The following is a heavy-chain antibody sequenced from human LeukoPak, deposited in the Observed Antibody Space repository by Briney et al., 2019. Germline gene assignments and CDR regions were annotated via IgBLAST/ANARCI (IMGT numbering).Heavy chain of an antibody. Sequence: GASVKVSCKASGGTFSSYAISWVRQAPGQGLEWMGGIIPIFGTANYAQKFQGRVTITTDESTSTAYMELSSLRSEDTAVYYCAAPRYSGSPGFDYWGQGTLVTVSS. CDR1: GGTFSSYA. V-gene: IGHV1-69*05. J-gene: IGHJ4*02. D-gene: IGHD1-26*01. CDR3: AAPRYSGSPGFDY. CDR2: IIPIFGTA.